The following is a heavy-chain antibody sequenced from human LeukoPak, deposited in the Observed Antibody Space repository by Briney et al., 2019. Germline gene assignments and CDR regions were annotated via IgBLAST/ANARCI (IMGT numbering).Heavy chain of an antibody. CDR3: EDHDY. Sequence: GGSLRLSCAASGFPFSNAWMSWVRQAPGKGLEWVGHIKFQADGGTTDYAAPVKGRFTISRDDSKNTVYLQMNSLKTEDTAVYYCEDHDYWGQGTLVTVSS. CDR2: IKFQADGGTT. J-gene: IGHJ4*02. CDR1: GFPFSNAW. V-gene: IGHV3-15*01.